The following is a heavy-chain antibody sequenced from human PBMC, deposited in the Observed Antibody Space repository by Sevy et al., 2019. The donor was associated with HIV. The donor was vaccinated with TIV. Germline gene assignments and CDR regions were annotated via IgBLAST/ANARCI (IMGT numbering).Heavy chain of an antibody. J-gene: IGHJ4*02. V-gene: IGHV3-21*04. D-gene: IGHD2-8*01. CDR3: AREGCTRPHDY. CDR2: FSFGCGQI. CDR1: GFPFSKYS. Sequence: GGSLRLSCAASGFPFSKYSMSWIRQTPGKGLEWVATFSFGCGQINYADSVKGRFTISRDESRNTSYLQMNSLRSDDTAIDYCAREGCTRPHDYWGQGTVVTVSS.